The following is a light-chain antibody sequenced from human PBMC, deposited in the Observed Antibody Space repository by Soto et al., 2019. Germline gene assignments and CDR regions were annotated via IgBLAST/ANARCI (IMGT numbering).Light chain of an antibody. CDR3: QTWGTGPWV. J-gene: IGLJ3*02. V-gene: IGLV4-69*01. Sequence: QPVLTQSPSASASLGASVRLTCTLSSGHSRYAIAWHQQQPDKGPRYLMKVNSDGSHSKGDGIPDRFSGSSSGAERYLTISSLQSEDEADYYCQTWGTGPWVFGGGTKLTVL. CDR2: VNSDGSH. CDR1: SGHSRYA.